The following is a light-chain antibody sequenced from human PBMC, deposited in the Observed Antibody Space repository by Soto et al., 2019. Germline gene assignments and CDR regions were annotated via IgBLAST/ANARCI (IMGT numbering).Light chain of an antibody. V-gene: IGKV1-39*01. J-gene: IGKJ1*01. CDR2: AAS. CDR3: QQYKSYPLT. Sequence: DIQMTQSPSSLSASVGDRVTITCRASQSISSYLNWYQQKPGKAPKLLIYAASSLQSGVPSRFSGSGSGTEFTLTSSGLQPDDFATYYCQQYKSYPLTFGQGTKVDIK. CDR1: QSISSY.